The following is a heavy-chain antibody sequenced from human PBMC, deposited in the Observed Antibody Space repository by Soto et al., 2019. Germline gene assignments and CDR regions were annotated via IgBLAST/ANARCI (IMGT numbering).Heavy chain of an antibody. D-gene: IGHD6-19*01. CDR1: GGSFSGYY. CDR3: ARGIYSSGSGLYNWFDP. J-gene: IGHJ5*02. CDR2: INHSGST. V-gene: IGHV4-34*01. Sequence: SETLSLTCAVYGGSFSGYYWGWIRQPPGKGLEWIGEINHSGSTNYNPSLKSRVTISVDTSKNQFSLKLSSVTAADTAVYYCARGIYSSGSGLYNWFDPWGQGTLVTVSS.